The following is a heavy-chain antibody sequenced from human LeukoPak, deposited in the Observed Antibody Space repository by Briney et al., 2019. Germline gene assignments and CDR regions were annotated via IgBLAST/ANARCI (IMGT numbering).Heavy chain of an antibody. Sequence: GGSLRLSCATSGFTLSDYYMNWVRQAPGKGLEWVGRTRNKANSYITDYAASVKGRFTISRDDSKKSLYLQMNSLKTEDTAVYYCTRDFTEYVGASADWGQGTLVTVSS. J-gene: IGHJ4*01. CDR1: GFTLSDYY. D-gene: IGHD1-26*01. CDR3: TRDFTEYVGASAD. CDR2: TRNKANSYIT. V-gene: IGHV3-72*01.